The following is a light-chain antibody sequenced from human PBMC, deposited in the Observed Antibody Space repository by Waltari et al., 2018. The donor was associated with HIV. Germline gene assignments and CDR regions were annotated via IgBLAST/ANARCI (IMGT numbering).Light chain of an antibody. CDR3: QSYDSSLSGYV. CDR2: GNS. CDR1: SSNIGAGYQ. V-gene: IGLV1-40*01. Sequence: QSVLTQPPSVSGAPGQRVTISCTGRSSNIGAGYQVPWYQQLPGTAPKLLIYGNSNRPSGVPDRFSGSKSGTSASLAITGLQAEDEADYHCQSYDSSLSGYVFGTGTKVTVL. J-gene: IGLJ1*01.